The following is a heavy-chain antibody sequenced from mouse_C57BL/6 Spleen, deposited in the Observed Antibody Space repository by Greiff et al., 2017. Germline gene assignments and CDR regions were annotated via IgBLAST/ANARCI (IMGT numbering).Heavy chain of an antibody. D-gene: IGHD1-1*01. V-gene: IGHV1-52*01. CDR3: ARGGTVVATKGYYFDY. Sequence: VQLQQPGAELVRPGSSVKMSCKASGYTFTSYWMHWVKQRPIQGLEWIGNIDPSDSETHYNQKFKDKATLTVDKSSSTAYMQLSSLTSEDSAVYYCARGGTVVATKGYYFDYWGEGTTRTVSS. CDR1: GYTFTSYW. CDR2: IDPSDSET. J-gene: IGHJ2*01.